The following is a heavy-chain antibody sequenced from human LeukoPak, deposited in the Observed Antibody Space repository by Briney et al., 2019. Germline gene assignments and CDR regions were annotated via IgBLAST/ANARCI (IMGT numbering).Heavy chain of an antibody. CDR2: ITTSDGNT. V-gene: IGHV3-23*01. CDR3: ARGGGLDV. Sequence: GGSLRLSCAASGFTFSSYTMSWVRQAPGKGLEWVSTITTSDGNTYYADSVKGRFTVSRDNSKNTLFLQMNSLRAEDTAVYFCARGGGLDVWGQGATVTVSS. D-gene: IGHD3-16*01. CDR1: GFTFSSYT. J-gene: IGHJ6*02.